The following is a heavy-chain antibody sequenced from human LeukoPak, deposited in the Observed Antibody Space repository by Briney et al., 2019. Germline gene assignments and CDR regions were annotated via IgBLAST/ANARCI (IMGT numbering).Heavy chain of an antibody. D-gene: IGHD3-9*01. J-gene: IGHJ4*02. Sequence: SETLSLTCAVYGGSFSGYYWSWIRQPPGKGLEWIGEINHSGSTNYNPSLKSRVTISVDTSKNQFSLKLSSVTAADTAVYYCARGLRGDTLTGYRKGYFDYWGQGTLVTVSS. CDR2: INHSGST. CDR1: GGSFSGYY. CDR3: ARGLRGDTLTGYRKGYFDY. V-gene: IGHV4-34*01.